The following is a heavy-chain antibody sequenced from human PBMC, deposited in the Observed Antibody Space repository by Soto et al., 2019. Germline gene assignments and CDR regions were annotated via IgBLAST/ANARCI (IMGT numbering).Heavy chain of an antibody. CDR3: ARDLIAAGSDP. Sequence: PSETLSLTCTVSGGSISSGDYYWSWIRQPPGKGLEWIGYIYYSGSTYYNQSLKSRVTISVDTSKNQFSLKMRSVTAADTAVYYCARDLIAAGSDPWGQGTLVTVSS. V-gene: IGHV4-30-4*01. J-gene: IGHJ5*02. D-gene: IGHD6-13*01. CDR1: GGSISSGDYY. CDR2: IYYSGST.